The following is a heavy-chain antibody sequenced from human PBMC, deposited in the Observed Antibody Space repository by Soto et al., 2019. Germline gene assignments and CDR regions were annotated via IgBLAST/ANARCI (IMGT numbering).Heavy chain of an antibody. CDR3: ARGRGYDIDY. V-gene: IGHV4-34*01. J-gene: IGHJ4*02. D-gene: IGHD5-12*01. Sequence: SETLSLTCAVYGGSFSGYYWSWIRQHPGKGLEWIGYIYYSGSTYYNPSLKSRVTISVDTSKNQFSLKLSSVTAADTAVYYCARGRGYDIDYWGQGTLVTVSS. CDR2: IYYSGST. CDR1: GGSFSGYY.